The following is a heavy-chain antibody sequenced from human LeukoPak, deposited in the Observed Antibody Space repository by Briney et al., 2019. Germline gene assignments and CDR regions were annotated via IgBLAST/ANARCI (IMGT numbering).Heavy chain of an antibody. CDR3: ARQEWLLSEGNSFDY. Sequence: SETLSLTCAVYGGSFSGYYWSWIRQPPGKGLEWIGEINHSGSTNYNPSLKSRVSISVDTSKNQFSLKLSSVTAADTAVYYCARQEWLLSEGNSFDYWGQGTLVTVSS. V-gene: IGHV4-34*01. J-gene: IGHJ4*02. CDR2: INHSGST. CDR1: GGSFSGYY. D-gene: IGHD3-3*01.